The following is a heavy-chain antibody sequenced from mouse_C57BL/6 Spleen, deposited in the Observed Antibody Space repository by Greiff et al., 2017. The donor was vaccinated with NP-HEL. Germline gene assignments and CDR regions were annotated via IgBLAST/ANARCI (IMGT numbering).Heavy chain of an antibody. Sequence: EVQLVESEGGLVQPGSSMKLSCTASGFTFSDYYMAWVRQVPEKGLEWVANINYDGSSTYYLDSLKSRFIISRDNAKNILYLQMSSLKSEDTATYYCARANYYGSRRDYAMDYWGQGTSVTVSS. J-gene: IGHJ4*01. CDR1: GFTFSDYY. CDR3: ARANYYGSRRDYAMDY. CDR2: INYDGSST. D-gene: IGHD1-1*01. V-gene: IGHV5-16*01.